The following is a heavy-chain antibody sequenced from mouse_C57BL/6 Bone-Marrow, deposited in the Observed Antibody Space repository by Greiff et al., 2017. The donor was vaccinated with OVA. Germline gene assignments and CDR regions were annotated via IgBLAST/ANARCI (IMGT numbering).Heavy chain of an antibody. CDR1: GYTFTSYW. CDR3: ARDYYDRYFDV. CDR2: IHPNSGST. D-gene: IGHD1-1*01. V-gene: IGHV1-64*01. J-gene: IGHJ1*03. Sequence: QVQLQQPGAELVKPGASVKLSCKASGYTFTSYWMHWVKQRPGQGLEWIGMIHPNSGSTNYNEKFKSKATLTVDKSSSTAYMQLSSLTSEDSAVYYCARDYYDRYFDVWGTGTTVTVSS.